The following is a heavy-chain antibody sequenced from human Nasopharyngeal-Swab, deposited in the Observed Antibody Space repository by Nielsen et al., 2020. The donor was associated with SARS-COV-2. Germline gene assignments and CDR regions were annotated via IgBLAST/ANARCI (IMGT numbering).Heavy chain of an antibody. V-gene: IGHV5-51*01. CDR3: AREGYTSGYYDY. CDR1: GYSFNSYW. CDR2: IYPGDSDT. Sequence: GESLKISCQASGYSFNSYWIGWVRQMPGKGLEWMAIIYPGDSDTRYNPSFQGQVTISVDKFISTAYLHWSSLRAPDTAMYYCAREGYTSGYYDYWGRGTLVTVSS. D-gene: IGHD6-19*01. J-gene: IGHJ4*02.